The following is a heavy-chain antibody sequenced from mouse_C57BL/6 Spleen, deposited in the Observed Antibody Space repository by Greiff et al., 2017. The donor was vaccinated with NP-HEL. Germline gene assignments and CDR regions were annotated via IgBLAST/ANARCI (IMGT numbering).Heavy chain of an antibody. V-gene: IGHV1-59*01. J-gene: IGHJ4*01. Sequence: QVQLQQPGAELVRPGTSVKLSCKASGYTFTSYWMHWVKQRPGQGLEWIGVIDPSDSYTNYNQKFKGKATLTVDPSSSTAYMQLSSLTSEDSAVYYCARLGRDYYAMDYWGQGTSVTVSS. D-gene: IGHD4-1*01. CDR2: IDPSDSYT. CDR1: GYTFTSYW. CDR3: ARLGRDYYAMDY.